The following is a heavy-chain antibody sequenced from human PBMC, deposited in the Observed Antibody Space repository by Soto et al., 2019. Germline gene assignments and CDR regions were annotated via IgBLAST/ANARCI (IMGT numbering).Heavy chain of an antibody. Sequence: SETLSLTCTVSGGSISSYYWSWIRQPPGKGLEWIGYIYYSGSTNYNPSLKSRVTISVDTAKNQFSLNLSSVTAADTAMYYCSTLPPRIVVLVSPIRSWGQGTPVTVAS. D-gene: IGHD2-21*02. V-gene: IGHV4-59*12. J-gene: IGHJ5*02. CDR1: GGSISSYY. CDR3: STLPPRIVVLVSPIRS. CDR2: IYYSGST.